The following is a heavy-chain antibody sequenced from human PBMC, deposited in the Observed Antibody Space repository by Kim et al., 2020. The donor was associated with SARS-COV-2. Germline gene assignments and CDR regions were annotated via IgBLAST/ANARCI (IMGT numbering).Heavy chain of an antibody. V-gene: IGHV3-43*02. CDR1: GFNFDDFA. D-gene: IGHD3-10*01. CDR3: AKDYPPTYYYGSGGYSPYHHYGMDV. J-gene: IGHJ6*02. Sequence: GGSPRLSCAASGFNFDDFAMHWVRQAPGKGLEWVSLITGDGDTTFYADSVKGRFTISRDNRGNSLYLQMNNLRSKDTALYYYAKDYPPTYYYGSGGYSPYHHYGMDVWGQGTTVTV. CDR2: ITGDGDTT.